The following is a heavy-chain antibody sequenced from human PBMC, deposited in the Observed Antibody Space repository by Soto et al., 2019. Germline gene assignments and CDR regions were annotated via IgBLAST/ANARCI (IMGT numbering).Heavy chain of an antibody. Sequence: QITLKEPGPTLVKPTQTRTLTCTFSGFSLSTSGVGVGWIRQPPGKALEWLALIYWDDDKRYSPSLKSRLTITKDTSKNQVVLTMTHMDPVDTATYYCALTYYGSGSYYNVRWFDPWGQGTLVTVSS. CDR2: IYWDDDK. J-gene: IGHJ5*02. V-gene: IGHV2-5*02. D-gene: IGHD3-10*01. CDR3: ALTYYGSGSYYNVRWFDP. CDR1: GFSLSTSGVG.